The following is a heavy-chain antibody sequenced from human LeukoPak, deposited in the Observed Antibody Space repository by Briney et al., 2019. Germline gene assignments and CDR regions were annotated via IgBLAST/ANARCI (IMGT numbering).Heavy chain of an antibody. CDR2: ISGSGGST. D-gene: IGHD6-19*01. CDR1: GFTFSTNA. Sequence: PGGSLRLSCLTSGFTFSTNAMSWVRQAPGKGLEWISAISGSGGSTYYADSVKGRFTISRDNSKNTLYLQMNSLRAEDTAVYYCAKDSGYSSGWYWFDPWGQGTLVTVSS. V-gene: IGHV3-23*01. CDR3: AKDSGYSSGWYWFDP. J-gene: IGHJ5*02.